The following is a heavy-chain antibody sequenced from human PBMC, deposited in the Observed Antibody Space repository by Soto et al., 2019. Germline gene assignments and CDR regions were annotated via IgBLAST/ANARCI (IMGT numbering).Heavy chain of an antibody. J-gene: IGHJ6*02. V-gene: IGHV1-18*01. CDR3: ARGLQLERRGGDYYGMDV. D-gene: IGHD1-1*01. Sequence: APVELTSKDPGFAFTINCSTWVRQAPGQGLEWMGWINPYNGNTKYSQKFQGRVTITRDTSASTAYIELSSLRSEDTAVFYFARGLQLERRGGDYYGMDVWRQGTMVSVSS. CDR2: INPYNGNT. CDR1: GFAFTINC.